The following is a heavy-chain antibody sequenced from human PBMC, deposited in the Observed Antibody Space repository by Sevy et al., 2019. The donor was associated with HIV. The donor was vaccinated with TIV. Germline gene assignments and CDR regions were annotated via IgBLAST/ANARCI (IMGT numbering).Heavy chain of an antibody. CDR1: GFTFSSYA. D-gene: IGHD3-16*01. CDR3: ARDRGLYDTPSTRFDY. V-gene: IGHV3-30-3*01. J-gene: IGHJ4*02. CDR2: ISYDGSNK. Sequence: GGSLRLSCAASGFTFSSYAMHWVRQAPGKGLEWVAVISYDGSNKYYADSVKGRFTISRDNSKNTLYLQMNSLRAEDTAVYYCARDRGLYDTPSTRFDYWGQGTLVTVSS.